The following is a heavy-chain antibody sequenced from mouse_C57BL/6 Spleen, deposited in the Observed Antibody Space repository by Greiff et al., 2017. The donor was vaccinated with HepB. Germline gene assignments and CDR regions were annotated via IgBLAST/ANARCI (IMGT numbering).Heavy chain of an antibody. V-gene: IGHV1-52*01. CDR3: ARGGQYSDYFDY. D-gene: IGHD3-1*01. J-gene: IGHJ2*01. CDR1: GYTFTSYW. CDR2: IDPSDSET. Sequence: QVQLQQSGAELMKPGSSVKLSCKASGYTFTSYWMHWVKQRPIQGLEWIGNIDPSDSETHYNQKFKDKATLTVDKSSSTAYMQLSSLTSEDSAVYYCARGGQYSDYFDYWGQGTTLTVSS.